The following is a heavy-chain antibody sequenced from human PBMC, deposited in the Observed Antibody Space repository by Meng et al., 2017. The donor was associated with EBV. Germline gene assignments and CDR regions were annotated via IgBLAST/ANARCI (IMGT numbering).Heavy chain of an antibody. Sequence: QVLLRQWGAGLLKPSETLSLTCAVYGGSFTDYYWSWIRQAPGKSLEWIGEVSHSGRTRYNPSLKSRVSMSADVSKKQFSLKMKSVTAADTGVYFCARVGYSVHDVSFEDFWGKGTLVTVS. CDR2: VSHSGRT. J-gene: IGHJ4*02. V-gene: IGHV4-34*01. D-gene: IGHD5/OR15-5a*01. CDR3: ARVGYSVHDVSFEDF. CDR1: GGSFTDYY.